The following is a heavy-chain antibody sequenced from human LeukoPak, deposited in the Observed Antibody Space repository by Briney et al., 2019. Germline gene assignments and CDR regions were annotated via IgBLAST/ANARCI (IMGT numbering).Heavy chain of an antibody. J-gene: IGHJ4*02. V-gene: IGHV3-23*01. CDR3: AKGPRGTAAAPWYFDY. CDR1: GFTFSSYA. D-gene: IGHD6-25*01. Sequence: GSLRLSCAASGFTFSSYAMSWVRQAPGKGLEWVSAISGSGGSTYYADSVKGRFTISRDNSKNTLYLQMNSLRAEDTAVYYCAKGPRGTAAAPWYFDYWGQGTLVTVSS. CDR2: ISGSGGST.